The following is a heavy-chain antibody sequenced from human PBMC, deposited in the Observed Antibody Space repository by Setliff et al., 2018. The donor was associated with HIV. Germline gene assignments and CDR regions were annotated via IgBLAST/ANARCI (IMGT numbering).Heavy chain of an antibody. V-gene: IGHV4-39*01. CDR1: GGSIRSSSYY. CDR2: IYYSGST. CDR3: RSYYYDSSGYYWGEYYFDY. Sequence: SETLSLTCTVSGGSIRSSSYYWGWIRQPPGKGLEWIGSIYYSGSTYYNPSLKSRVTISVDTSKNQFSLKLSSVTAADTAVYYCRSYYYDSSGYYWGEYYFDYWGQGTLVTVSS. J-gene: IGHJ4*02. D-gene: IGHD3-22*01.